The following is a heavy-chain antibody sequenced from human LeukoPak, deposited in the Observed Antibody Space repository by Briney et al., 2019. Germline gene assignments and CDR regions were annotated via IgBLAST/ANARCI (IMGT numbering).Heavy chain of an antibody. Sequence: GASVKVSCKASGYTFPSYAISWVRQAPGQGLEWMGWISAYNGNTNYAQKLQGRVTMTTDTSTSTAYMELRSLRSDDTAVYYCAGDGAEPIYDYWARGPLVTVSS. V-gene: IGHV1-18*01. CDR3: AGDGAEPIYDY. D-gene: IGHD1-14*01. CDR1: GYTFPSYA. CDR2: ISAYNGNT. J-gene: IGHJ4*02.